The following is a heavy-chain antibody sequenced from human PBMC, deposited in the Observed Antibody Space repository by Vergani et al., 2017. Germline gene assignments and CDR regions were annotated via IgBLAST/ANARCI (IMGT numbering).Heavy chain of an antibody. CDR1: GFTFSSYA. D-gene: IGHD6-13*01. Sequence: EVQLLESGGGLVQPGGSLRLSCAASGFTFSSYAMSWVRQAPGKGLEWVSAISGSGGSTYYADSVKGRFTISRDNSKTTLYLQMNSLRAEDTAVYYCAKDLDSSSWFYHYYYYGMDVWGQGTTVTVSS. CDR2: ISGSGGST. CDR3: AKDLDSSSWFYHYYYYGMDV. J-gene: IGHJ6*02. V-gene: IGHV3-23*01.